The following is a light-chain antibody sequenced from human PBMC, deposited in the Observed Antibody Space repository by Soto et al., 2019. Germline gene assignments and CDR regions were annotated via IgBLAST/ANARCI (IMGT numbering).Light chain of an antibody. Sequence: NFMLTQPHSVSESPGKTVTISCTRSSGSIASNYVQWYQQRPGSSPTTVIYEHNQRPSGVPDRFSSSIDSSSNSASLTISGLKTEDEADYHCQSYDGSNHWVFGGGTKLTVL. CDR2: EHN. J-gene: IGLJ3*02. CDR1: SGSIASNY. V-gene: IGLV6-57*01. CDR3: QSYDGSNHWV.